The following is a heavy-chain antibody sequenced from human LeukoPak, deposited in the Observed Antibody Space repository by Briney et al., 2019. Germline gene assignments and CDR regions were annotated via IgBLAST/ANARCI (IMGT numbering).Heavy chain of an antibody. V-gene: IGHV4-30-4*01. J-gene: IGHJ6*02. CDR3: ARDDFWSGLRAYGMDV. CDR1: GGSISSGDYY. D-gene: IGHD3-3*01. CDR2: IYYSGST. Sequence: SETLSLTCTVSGGSISSGDYYWSWIRQPPGKGLEWIGYIYYSGSTYYNPSLKSRVTISVDTSKNQFSLKLSSVTAADTAVYYCARDDFWSGLRAYGMDVWGQGTTVTVSS.